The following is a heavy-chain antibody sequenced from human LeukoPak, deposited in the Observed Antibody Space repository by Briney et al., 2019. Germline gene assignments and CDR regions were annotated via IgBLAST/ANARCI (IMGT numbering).Heavy chain of an antibody. V-gene: IGHV3-7*01. CDR1: GFNFNGYW. J-gene: IGHJ5*02. Sequence: PGGSLRLSCAASGFNFNGYWMSWVRQAPGKGLEWVANIKQDGSEKYYVDSVRGRLTISRDNAENSLFLQMNRLRVEDTAVYYCARDPGRVGATGWFDPWGQGTLVTVSS. CDR2: IKQDGSEK. CDR3: ARDPGRVGATGWFDP. D-gene: IGHD1-26*01.